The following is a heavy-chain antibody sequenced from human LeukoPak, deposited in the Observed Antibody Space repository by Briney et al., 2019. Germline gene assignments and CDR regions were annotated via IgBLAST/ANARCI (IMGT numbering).Heavy chain of an antibody. CDR3: TTDGFLYYYDSSGYYHY. CDR2: IKSKTDGGTT. V-gene: IGHV3-15*01. Sequence: GGSLRLSCAASGFTFSNAWMCWVRQAPGKGLEWVGRIKSKTDGGTTDYAAPVKGRFTISRDDSKNTLYLQMNSLKTEDTAVYYCTTDGFLYYYDSSGYYHYWGQGTLVTVSS. J-gene: IGHJ4*02. D-gene: IGHD3-22*01. CDR1: GFTFSNAW.